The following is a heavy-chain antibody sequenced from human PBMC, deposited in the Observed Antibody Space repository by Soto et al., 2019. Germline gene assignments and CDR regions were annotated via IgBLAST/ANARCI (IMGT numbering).Heavy chain of an antibody. CDR3: AKDDVSGDGLWLVSD. J-gene: IGHJ4*02. V-gene: IGHV3-23*01. Sequence: GGSLRLSCEASGFTFSKYSMIWVRQAPWKGQEWVSGITGSGLTIEHSASVKGRFTISRDNSKNTVYLQMNSLRAEDTAIYYCAKDDVSGDGLWLVSDWGQGTPLTVSS. CDR1: GFTFSKYS. D-gene: IGHD2-21*02. CDR2: ITGSGLTI.